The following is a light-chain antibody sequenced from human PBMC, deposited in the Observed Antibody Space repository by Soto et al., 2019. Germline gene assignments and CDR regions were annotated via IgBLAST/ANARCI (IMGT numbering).Light chain of an antibody. V-gene: IGKV3-20*01. Sequence: EIVLTQSPGTLSLSPGERATLSCRASQSVSSSYLAWYQQKPGQAPRLLIYGASSRATGIPDRCSGSGSGTDFTLTISRLEPEDFAVYYCQQYGSSPQPFGQGTKVEIK. CDR3: QQYGSSPQP. J-gene: IGKJ1*01. CDR2: GAS. CDR1: QSVSSSY.